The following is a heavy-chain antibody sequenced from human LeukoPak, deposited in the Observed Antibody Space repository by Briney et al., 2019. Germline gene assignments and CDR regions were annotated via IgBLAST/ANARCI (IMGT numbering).Heavy chain of an antibody. CDR3: ARHMDKNKGYCSGSTCYDAFDI. J-gene: IGHJ4*02. V-gene: IGHV5-51*01. CDR1: GYSFTSYW. D-gene: IGHD2-2*01. CDR2: IYPGDSDT. Sequence: GESLKISCKGSGYSFTSYWIGWVRQMPGKGLEWMGIIYPGDSDTRYSPSFQGQVTISADKSISTAYLQWSSLKASDTAVYYCARHMDKNKGYCSGSTCYDAFDIWGQGTLVTVSS.